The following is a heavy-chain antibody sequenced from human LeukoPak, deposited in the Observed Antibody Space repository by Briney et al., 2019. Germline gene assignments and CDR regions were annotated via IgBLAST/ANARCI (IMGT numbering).Heavy chain of an antibody. CDR3: ARAGGTYYINYFDY. CDR2: IYYSGST. J-gene: IGHJ4*02. V-gene: IGHV4-31*03. CDR1: GGSISSGGYY. Sequence: PSQTLSLTCTVSGGSISSGGYYWSWIRQHPGKCLEWIGYIYYSGSTYYNPSLKSRVTISVDTSKNQFSLKLSSVTAADTAVYYCARAGGTYYINYFDYWGQGTLVTVSS. D-gene: IGHD1-26*01.